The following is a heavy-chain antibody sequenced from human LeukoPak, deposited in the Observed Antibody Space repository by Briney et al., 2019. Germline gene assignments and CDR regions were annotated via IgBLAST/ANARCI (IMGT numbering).Heavy chain of an antibody. CDR2: MKQDGREK. V-gene: IGHV3-7*01. CDR1: GFIFSNHW. CDR3: ARGGGSGRFGFAFDC. D-gene: IGHD6-19*01. J-gene: IGHJ4*02. Sequence: GGSLRLSCTASGFIFSNHWMSWVRQAPGKGLEWVANMKQDGREKYYVDSVKGRFTISRDNAKNSLYLQLNSLGAEDTAVYYCARGGGSGRFGFAFDCWGQGTLVTVSS.